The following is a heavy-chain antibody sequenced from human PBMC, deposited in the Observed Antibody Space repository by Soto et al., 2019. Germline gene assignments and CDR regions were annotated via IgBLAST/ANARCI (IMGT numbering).Heavy chain of an antibody. J-gene: IGHJ4*02. D-gene: IGHD5-12*01. V-gene: IGHV3-23*01. Sequence: GESLKISCAASGFTFSSYAMSWVRQAPGKGLEWVSAISGSGGSTYYADSGKGRFTISRDNSKNTLYLQMNSLRAEDTAVYYCAKDSSPREYSGYDFFDYWGQGTLVTVSS. CDR1: GFTFSSYA. CDR2: ISGSGGST. CDR3: AKDSSPREYSGYDFFDY.